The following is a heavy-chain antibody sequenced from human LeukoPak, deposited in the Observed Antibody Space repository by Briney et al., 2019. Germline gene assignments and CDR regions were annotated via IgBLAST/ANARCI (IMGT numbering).Heavy chain of an antibody. CDR2: IYYSGTYYSGTT. J-gene: IGHJ4*02. D-gene: IGHD3-22*01. CDR3: ARRYYDSSGPFDY. CDR1: GGSISSYY. Sequence: SETLSLTCTVSGGSISSYYWTWIRQPPGKGLEWIGYIYYSGTYYSGTTNYNPSLKSRVTISVDTSKNQFSLRLSSVTAADTAVYYCARRYYDSSGPFDYWGQGTLVTVSS. V-gene: IGHV4-59*01.